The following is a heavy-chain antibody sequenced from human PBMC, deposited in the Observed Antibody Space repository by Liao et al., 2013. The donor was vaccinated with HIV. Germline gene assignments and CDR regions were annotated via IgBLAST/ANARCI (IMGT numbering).Heavy chain of an antibody. Sequence: QVQLQESGPGLVKPSETLSLTCTVSGGSISSYYWSWIRQPAGKGLEWIGRIYASGSTNYNPSLMSRVTISLDTSKNQFSLKLSSVTAADTAVYYCATDKYYYDSSGLNRWGQGSLVTVSS. CDR1: GGSISSYY. CDR2: IYASGST. CDR3: ATDKYYYDSSGLNR. J-gene: IGHJ5*02. D-gene: IGHD3-22*01. V-gene: IGHV4-4*07.